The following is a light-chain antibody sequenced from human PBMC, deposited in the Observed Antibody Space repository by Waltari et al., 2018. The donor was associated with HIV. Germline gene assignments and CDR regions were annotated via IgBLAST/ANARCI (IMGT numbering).Light chain of an antibody. V-gene: IGLV2-14*01. CDR2: EVS. Sequence: QSALTQPASVSGSPGQSITISCTGTSSEVGGYTYVSWYQQHPGKAPKLLISEVSNRPSVVTNRFSGSKSGNTASLTISGLQVEDEADYYCSSYTSSSTLYVFGTGTKVTVL. CDR3: SSYTSSSTLYV. CDR1: SSEVGGYTY. J-gene: IGLJ1*01.